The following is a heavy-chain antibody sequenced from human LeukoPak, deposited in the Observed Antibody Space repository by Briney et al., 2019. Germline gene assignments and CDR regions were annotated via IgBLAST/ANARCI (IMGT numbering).Heavy chain of an antibody. CDR3: AAEDDFLTGYYDFDY. V-gene: IGHV1-58*01. D-gene: IGHD3-9*01. CDR1: GFTFARSA. CDR2: IVIANGNT. J-gene: IGHJ4*02. Sequence: GASLNVSCKASGFTFARSAVQWVRQARGQRPEWIGWIVIANGNTNYAQKFQERLTITRDMSTSTAYMELSSLRSEDTAVYYCAAEDDFLTGYYDFDYWGQGTVVTVSS.